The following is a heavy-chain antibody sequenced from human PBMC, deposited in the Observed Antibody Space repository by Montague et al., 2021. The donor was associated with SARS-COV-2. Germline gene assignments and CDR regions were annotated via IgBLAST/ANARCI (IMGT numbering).Heavy chain of an antibody. CDR3: ARHYSATLPAVY. CDR2: ISDSGST. D-gene: IGHD2-15*01. Sequence: SETLSLTCTVPGGSISSFYWSWFRQPPGKGLEWIGYISDSGSTNYNPSLTSRVTMSVDTSKNQFSPKVNSVTAADTAVYYCARHYSATLPAVYWGQGTLVTVSS. J-gene: IGHJ4*02. V-gene: IGHV4-59*08. CDR1: GGSISSFY.